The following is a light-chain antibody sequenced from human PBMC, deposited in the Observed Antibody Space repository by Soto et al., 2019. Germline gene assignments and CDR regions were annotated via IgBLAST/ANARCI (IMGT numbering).Light chain of an antibody. CDR3: QQSYSLPS. Sequence: DIKITPSPSSLSAYVAYRVTLTFRASQSFMTYLNWYQQKPGKAPKLLIYAASTLQSGVPSRFSGSGSGTEFTLTIRSLKPEDVATYYRQQSYSLPSFGTGTKVDIK. CDR2: AAS. J-gene: IGKJ3*01. CDR1: QSFMTY. V-gene: IGKV1-39*01.